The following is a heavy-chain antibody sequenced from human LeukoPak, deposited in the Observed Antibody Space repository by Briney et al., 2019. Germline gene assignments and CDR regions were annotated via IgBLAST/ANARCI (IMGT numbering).Heavy chain of an antibody. CDR1: GFTFSDYY. CDR2: ISSSGSTI. V-gene: IGHV3-11*01. D-gene: IGHD2-15*01. Sequence: GGSLRLSCAASGFTFSDYYMSWIRQAPGKVLEWVSYISSSGSTIYYADSVKGRFTISRDNAQNSLYLQLNSLRAEDTAVYYCARSPNYCSGGSCYSDEYFQHWGQGTLVTVSS. CDR3: ARSPNYCSGGSCYSDEYFQH. J-gene: IGHJ1*01.